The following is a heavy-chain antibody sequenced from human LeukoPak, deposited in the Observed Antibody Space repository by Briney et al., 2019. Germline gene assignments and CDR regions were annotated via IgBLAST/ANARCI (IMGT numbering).Heavy chain of an antibody. CDR2: IVPIVDIT. J-gene: IGHJ5*02. CDR1: GATFSNSA. Sequence: SVKVSCTASGATFSNSAISWVRQAPGQGLEWVGRIVPIVDITNYAQKFQGRVTISADKSTTTAYMEMSSLRSEDTAVYYCARVVSSGDSWGQGTLVTVSS. CDR3: ARVVSSGDS. D-gene: IGHD3-3*01. V-gene: IGHV1-69*04.